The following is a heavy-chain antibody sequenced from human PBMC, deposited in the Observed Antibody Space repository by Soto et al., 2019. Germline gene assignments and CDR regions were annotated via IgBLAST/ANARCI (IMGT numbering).Heavy chain of an antibody. J-gene: IGHJ6*02. V-gene: IGHV4-61*01. CDR3: ARELKYNWNYDSYYYGMDV. CDR2: IYYSGST. CDR1: GGSVSSGSYY. D-gene: IGHD1-7*01. Sequence: SETLSLTCTVSGGSVSSGSYYWSWIRQPPGKGLEWIGYIYYSGSTNYNPSLKSRVTISVDTSKNQFSLKLSSVTAADTAVYYCARELKYNWNYDSYYYGMDVWGQGTTVTVSS.